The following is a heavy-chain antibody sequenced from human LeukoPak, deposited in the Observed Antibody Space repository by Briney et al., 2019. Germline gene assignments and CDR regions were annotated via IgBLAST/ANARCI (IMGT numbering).Heavy chain of an antibody. CDR3: ARDTPYSSGWYVH. D-gene: IGHD6-19*01. V-gene: IGHV3-30*03. Sequence: PGGSLRLSCAASGFTFGSYGMHWIRQAPGKGLEWVAVTSHDGSNTYYVDSVKGRFIISRDNSKNTLYLQMNSLRAEDTAVYYCARDTPYSSGWYVHWGQGTLVTVSS. CDR2: TSHDGSNT. J-gene: IGHJ4*02. CDR1: GFTFGSYG.